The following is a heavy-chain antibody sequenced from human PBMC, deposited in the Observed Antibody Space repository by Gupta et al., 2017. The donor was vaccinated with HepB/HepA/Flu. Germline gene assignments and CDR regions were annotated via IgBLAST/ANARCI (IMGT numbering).Heavy chain of an antibody. Sequence: QVQLVQSGAEVKKPGAAVKVSCKASGYTFTGYCMHWVRQAPGQGLEWMGWINPNSGGTNYAQKFQGRVTMTRDTSISTAYMELSRLRSDDTAVYYCARDLTGDFYYYYMDVWGKGTTVTVSS. CDR3: ARDLTGDFYYYYMDV. CDR1: GYTFTGYC. D-gene: IGHD7-27*01. CDR2: INPNSGGT. V-gene: IGHV1-2*02. J-gene: IGHJ6*03.